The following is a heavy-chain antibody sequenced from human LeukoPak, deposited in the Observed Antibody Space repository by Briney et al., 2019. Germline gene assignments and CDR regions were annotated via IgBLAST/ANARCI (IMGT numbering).Heavy chain of an antibody. CDR1: GFTFSDYG. CDR2: ISYDGSNK. V-gene: IGHV3-30*18. J-gene: IGHJ6*03. Sequence: GGSLRLSCAASGFTFSDYGMHWVRQAPGKGLEWVAVISYDGSNKNYADSVKGRFTISRDNSKNTLYLQMNSLRAEDTAVYYCAKGPDYYYYMDVWGKGTTVTISS. CDR3: AKGPDYYYYMDV.